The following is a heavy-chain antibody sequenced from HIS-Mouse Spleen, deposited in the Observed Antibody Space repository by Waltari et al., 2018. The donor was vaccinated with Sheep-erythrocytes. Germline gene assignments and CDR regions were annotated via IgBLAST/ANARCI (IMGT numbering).Heavy chain of an antibody. CDR2: ISYSGST. J-gene: IGHJ4*02. V-gene: IGHV4-39*07. CDR1: GCSISSSSYY. Sequence: QLQLQESGPGLVKPSETLSLTCTVSGCSISSSSYYWGWIRQPPGPGLEWIGSISYSGSTCYNPSLKGRATISVDTSKNQFSLKLSSVTAAETAVYYCARDYVPGIRGYFDYWGQGTLVTVSS. CDR3: ARDYVPGIRGYFDY. D-gene: IGHD3-10*01.